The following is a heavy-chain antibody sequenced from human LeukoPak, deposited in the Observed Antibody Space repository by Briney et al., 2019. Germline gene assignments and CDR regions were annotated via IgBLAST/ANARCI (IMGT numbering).Heavy chain of an antibody. D-gene: IGHD4-17*01. Sequence: GGSLRLSCAASGFTFTRSPMSWVRQAPAEGLELVSSVGVGGDTYYAGSVKGRFTISRDNYNDTLYLQMNSLRADDTALYYCAKGGFVTTIDYWGQGTLVTVSS. CDR2: VGVGGDT. CDR3: AKGGFVTTIDY. J-gene: IGHJ4*02. CDR1: GFTFTRSP. V-gene: IGHV3-23*01.